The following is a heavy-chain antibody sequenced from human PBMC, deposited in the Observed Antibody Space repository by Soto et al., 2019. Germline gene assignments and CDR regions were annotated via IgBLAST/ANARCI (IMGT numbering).Heavy chain of an antibody. CDR2: IDHSGTT. V-gene: IGHV4-4*02. CDR3: ARGKFYAFDI. J-gene: IGHJ3*02. CDR1: GVPISIPNW. Sequence: QVQLQESGPGLVKPSGTLSLTCAVSGVPISIPNWWAWVRQAPGKGLEWIGEIDHSGTTNYNPSLNSRVTISLDRSKNQFSLRLSSVAAADTAVYFCARGKFYAFDIWGQGTMVTVSS.